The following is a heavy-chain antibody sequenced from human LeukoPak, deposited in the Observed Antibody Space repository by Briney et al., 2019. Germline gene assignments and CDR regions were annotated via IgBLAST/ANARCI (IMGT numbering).Heavy chain of an antibody. J-gene: IGHJ4*02. D-gene: IGHD5-12*01. CDR2: IKSDGSII. Sequence: PGGSLRLSCAASGFTISNDWMHWVRQAPGKGLVWVSRIKSDGSIITYADPVKGRFTISRDNAENTLYLQMNSLRADDTAIYYCVRGRDDSGYDDLDYWGQGTLVTASS. CDR3: VRGRDDSGYDDLDY. CDR1: GFTISNDW. V-gene: IGHV3-74*03.